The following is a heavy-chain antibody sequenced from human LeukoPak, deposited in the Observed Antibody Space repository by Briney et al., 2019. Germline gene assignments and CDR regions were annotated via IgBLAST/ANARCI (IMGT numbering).Heavy chain of an antibody. CDR3: VQDLWYGEYEY. CDR1: GFTFSSYA. V-gene: IGHV3-30*04. D-gene: IGHD3-10*01. Sequence: GGSLRLSCAASGFTFSSYAMHWVRQAPGKGLEWVAVISYDGSNKYYADSVKGRFTISRDNSKNTLYLQMNSLRGEDTATYYCVQDLWYGEYEYWGQGTLVTVSS. J-gene: IGHJ4*02. CDR2: ISYDGSNK.